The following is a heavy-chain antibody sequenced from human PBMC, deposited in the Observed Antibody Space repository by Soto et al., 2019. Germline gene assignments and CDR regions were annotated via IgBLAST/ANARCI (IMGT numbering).Heavy chain of an antibody. CDR2: ISYDGSNK. J-gene: IGHJ6*02. V-gene: IGHV3-30-3*01. Sequence: GGSLRLSCAASGFTFSSYAMHWVRQAPGKGLEWVAVISYDGSNKYYADSVKGRFTISRDNSKNTRYLQMNSLRAEDTAVYYCARDQAPASRYYYYYGMDVWGQGTTVTVSS. CDR1: GFTFSSYA. CDR3: ARDQAPASRYYYYYGMDV.